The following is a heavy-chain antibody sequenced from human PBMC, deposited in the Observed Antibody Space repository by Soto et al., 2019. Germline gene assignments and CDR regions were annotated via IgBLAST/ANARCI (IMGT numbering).Heavy chain of an antibody. D-gene: IGHD2-2*01. Sequence: EVQLVESGGGLVQPGGSPRLSCAGSGFTFTSHGMNWVRQAPGKGLEWVSHITSGSSSKYYADSVKGRFTISRDNAKKSVYLQMNSLRDEDTAVYYCVRDLGCISTSCHAHFDFWGQGTLVTVSS. J-gene: IGHJ4*02. CDR2: ITSGSSSK. V-gene: IGHV3-48*02. CDR1: GFTFTSHG. CDR3: VRDLGCISTSCHAHFDF.